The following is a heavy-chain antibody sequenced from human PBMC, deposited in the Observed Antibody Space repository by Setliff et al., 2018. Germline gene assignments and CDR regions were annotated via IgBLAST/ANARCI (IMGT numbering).Heavy chain of an antibody. CDR3: ARDLNRWFGEFAFDI. Sequence: ASVKVSCKTSGYALTDSVVSWVRQAPGQGLEWVGWISGYSGNTYYAQKFQGRVTMTRDTSISTGYMELSRLRSDDTAVYYCARDLNRWFGEFAFDIWGQGTMVTVSS. D-gene: IGHD3-10*01. V-gene: IGHV1-2*02. CDR1: GYALTDSV. CDR2: ISGYSGNT. J-gene: IGHJ3*02.